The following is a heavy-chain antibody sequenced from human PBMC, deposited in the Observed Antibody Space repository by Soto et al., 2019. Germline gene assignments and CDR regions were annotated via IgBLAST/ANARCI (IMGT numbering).Heavy chain of an antibody. D-gene: IGHD3-22*01. CDR3: AHLPAPYYYDSSGYYYS. J-gene: IGHJ4*02. CDR1: GGTFSSYA. V-gene: IGHV1-69*13. Sequence: SVKVSCKASGGTFSSYAISWVRQAPGQGLEWMGGIIPIFGTANYAQKFQGRVTITADESTSTAYMELSSLRSEDTAVYYCAHLPAPYYYDSSGYYYSWGEVPPFPVSS. CDR2: IIPIFGTA.